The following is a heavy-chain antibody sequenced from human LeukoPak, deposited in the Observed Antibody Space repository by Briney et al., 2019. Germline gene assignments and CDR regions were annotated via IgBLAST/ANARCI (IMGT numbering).Heavy chain of an antibody. CDR3: AREYCSSTSCYRDFDY. V-gene: IGHV1-2*02. Sequence: ASVKVSCKASGGTFSSYALSRVRQAPGQGLEWMGWINPNSGGTNYAQKFQGRVTMTRDTSISTAYMELSRLRSDDTAVYYCAREYCSSTSCYRDFDYWGQGTLVTVSS. CDR2: INPNSGGT. J-gene: IGHJ4*02. D-gene: IGHD2-2*02. CDR1: GGTFSSYA.